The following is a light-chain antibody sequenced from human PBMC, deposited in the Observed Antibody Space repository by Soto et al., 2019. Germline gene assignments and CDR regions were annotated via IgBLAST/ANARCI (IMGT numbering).Light chain of an antibody. CDR3: MQPLLNGRT. CDR2: LAS. V-gene: IGKV2-28*01. Sequence: DVVMTHSPLSLPVTPGAPASISWRSSQSLLNSNGYNYVDWFLQKPGQSPQVLIFLASHRPSGVPDRFRGSGLGTDFTPKISRLEAEEVGGYSSMQPLLNGRTFGQGT. CDR1: QSLLNSNGYNY. J-gene: IGKJ1*01.